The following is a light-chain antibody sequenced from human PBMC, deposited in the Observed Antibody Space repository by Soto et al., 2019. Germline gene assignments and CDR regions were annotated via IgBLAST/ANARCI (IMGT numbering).Light chain of an antibody. Sequence: IGMSQSTYTLSVSPGERSTLSCRASQSVSSNLAWYQQKPGQAPRLLIYGASTRATGIPARFTGSGSGTEFTLTISSLQSEDFAAYYCQQYNDWPWTFGHGTKVDIK. CDR3: QQYNDWPWT. CDR1: QSVSSN. J-gene: IGKJ1*01. CDR2: GAS. V-gene: IGKV3-15*01.